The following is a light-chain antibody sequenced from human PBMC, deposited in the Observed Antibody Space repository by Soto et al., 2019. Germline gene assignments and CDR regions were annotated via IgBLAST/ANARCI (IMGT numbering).Light chain of an antibody. J-gene: IGLJ2*01. CDR1: SSNIGSNY. CDR2: RNN. Sequence: QSVLTQPPSASGTPGQRVTISCSGSSSNIGSNYVYWYQHLPGTAPKLLIYRNNQRPSGVPDRFSGSKSGTSASLAISGLRSEDEADYYCAAWDDSLSGPVFGGETKLTVL. V-gene: IGLV1-47*01. CDR3: AAWDDSLSGPV.